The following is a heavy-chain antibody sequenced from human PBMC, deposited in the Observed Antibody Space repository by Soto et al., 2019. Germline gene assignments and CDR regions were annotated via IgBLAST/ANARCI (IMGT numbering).Heavy chain of an antibody. Sequence: GGSLRLSCVASGFVFEVYWMHWVRQVPGKGLEWVPRISDDGARIDYADSVRGRFTISRDNAKNALYLQMNALRGEDTAVYFCTRGPRPSSIGTGAVWGRGVLVTVSS. CDR1: GFVFEVYW. CDR2: ISDDGARI. D-gene: IGHD2-2*01. CDR3: TRGPRPSSIGTGAV. J-gene: IGHJ4*02. V-gene: IGHV3-74*01.